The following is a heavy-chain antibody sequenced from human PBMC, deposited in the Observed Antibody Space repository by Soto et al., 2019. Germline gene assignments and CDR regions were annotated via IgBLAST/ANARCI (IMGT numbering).Heavy chain of an antibody. CDR2: ISGYNGKR. CDR3: ARGRIVASIHDAFEI. V-gene: IGHV1-18*01. D-gene: IGHD5-12*01. CDR1: GYPFTSYG. J-gene: IGHJ3*02. Sequence: QGQLLQSGDEVKTPGASVRVSCRASGYPFTSYGISWVRQAPGQGLEWVAWISGYNGKRDTAQKFQDRVTMTLDTSTDTAHMDLGELTSADTAVYYCARGRIVASIHDAFEIWGQGTKVTVSS.